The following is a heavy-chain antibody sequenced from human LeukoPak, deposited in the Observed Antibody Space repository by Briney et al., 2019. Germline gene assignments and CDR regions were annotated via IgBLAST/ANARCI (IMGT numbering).Heavy chain of an antibody. Sequence: SETLSLTCTVSGGSISSYYWSWIRQPPGKGLEWIGYIYYSGSTSYNPSLKSRVTISVDTSKNQFSLKLSSVTAADTAVYYCARQYCSSTSCYTAGGYYYYMDVWGKGTTVTVSS. V-gene: IGHV4-59*08. CDR3: ARQYCSSTSCYTAGGYYYYMDV. CDR2: IYYSGST. D-gene: IGHD2-2*02. J-gene: IGHJ6*03. CDR1: GGSISSYY.